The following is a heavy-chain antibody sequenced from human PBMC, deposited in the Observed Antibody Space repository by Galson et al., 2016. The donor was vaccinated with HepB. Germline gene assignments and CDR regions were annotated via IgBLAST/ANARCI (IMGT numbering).Heavy chain of an antibody. CDR1: GYTFSNSA. CDR3: AREEGVIIVGDDVFDI. J-gene: IGHJ3*02. V-gene: IGHV1-3*01. D-gene: IGHD3-22*01. Sequence: SVKVSCKASGYTFSNSAIHWVRQAPGQGLEWMGWIIVGNGKTNYAQKFQGRVTITSDTSATTVYMELSSLTSEDTAVYYRAREEGVIIVGDDVFDIWGHGTMVTVSS. CDR2: IIVGNGKT.